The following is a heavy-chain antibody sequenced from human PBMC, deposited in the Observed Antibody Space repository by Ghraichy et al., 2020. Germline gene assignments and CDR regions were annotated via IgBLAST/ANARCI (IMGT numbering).Heavy chain of an antibody. J-gene: IGHJ5*02. V-gene: IGHV4-34*01. CDR3: ARGAHGDYPSGWFDP. Sequence: SETLSLTCAVYGGSFSGYYWSWIRQPPGKGLEWIGEINHSGSTNYNPSLKSRVTISVDTSKNQFSLKLSSVTAADTAVYYCARGAHGDYPSGWFDPWGQGTLVTVSS. CDR1: GGSFSGYY. CDR2: INHSGST. D-gene: IGHD4-17*01.